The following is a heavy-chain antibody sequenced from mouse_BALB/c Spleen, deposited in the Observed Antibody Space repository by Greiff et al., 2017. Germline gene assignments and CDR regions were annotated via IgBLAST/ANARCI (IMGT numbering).Heavy chain of an antibody. CDR2: ISSGGST. J-gene: IGHJ2*01. V-gene: IGHV5-6-5*01. CDR1: GFTFSSYA. CDR3: ARGLDFFDY. Sequence: EVKVVESGGGLVKPGGSLKLSCAASGFTFSSYAMSWVRQTPEKRLEWVASISSGGSTYYPDSVKGRFTISRDNARNILYLQMSSLRSEDTAMYYCARGLDFFDYWGQGTTLTVSS.